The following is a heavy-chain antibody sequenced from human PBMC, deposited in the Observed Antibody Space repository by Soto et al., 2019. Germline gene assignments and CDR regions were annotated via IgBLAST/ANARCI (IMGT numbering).Heavy chain of an antibody. CDR3: ARASSIPANWFGP. V-gene: IGHV1-18*01. CDR1: GGTFSSYA. J-gene: IGHJ5*02. Sequence: ASVKVSCKASGGTFSSYAISWVRQAPGQGLEWMGWISAYSGNAHSAPKLQGRVTMTTDTSTTTAYMELRSLRSDDTAVYYCARASSIPANWFGPWGHGTLVTGSS. D-gene: IGHD6-6*01. CDR2: ISAYSGNA.